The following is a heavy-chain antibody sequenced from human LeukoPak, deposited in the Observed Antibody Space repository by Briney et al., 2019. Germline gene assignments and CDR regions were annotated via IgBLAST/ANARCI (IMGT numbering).Heavy chain of an antibody. CDR3: VIFHGDYSNFDY. CDR2: IYYSGST. V-gene: IGHV4-59*01. CDR1: GGSISGYY. D-gene: IGHD4-17*01. Sequence: SETLSLTCTVSGGSISGYYWNWVRQPPGKGLEWMGYIYYSGSTKYNPSLESRVTMSVDPSKNQFSLKVTSVTAADTAVYYCVIFHGDYSNFDYWGQGTLVTVSS. J-gene: IGHJ4*02.